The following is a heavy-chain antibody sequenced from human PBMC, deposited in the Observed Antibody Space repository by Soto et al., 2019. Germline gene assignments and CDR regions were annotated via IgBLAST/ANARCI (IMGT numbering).Heavy chain of an antibody. CDR3: ARGAPRTSYYYSGMDV. CDR2: IYYSGTT. J-gene: IGHJ6*02. V-gene: IGHV4-31*03. CDR1: GGSIRSGDYY. Sequence: QVQLQESGPGLVKPSQTLSLTCTVSGGSIRSGDYYWSWVRQHPGRGLEWIGYIYYSGTTYYNAPRKSRVTISXXTXKXXFSLKLSSVTAADTAVYYCARGAPRTSYYYSGMDVWGQGTTVTVSS.